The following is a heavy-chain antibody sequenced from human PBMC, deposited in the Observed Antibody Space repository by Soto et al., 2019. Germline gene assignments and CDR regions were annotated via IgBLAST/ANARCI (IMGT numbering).Heavy chain of an antibody. D-gene: IGHD2-8*01. CDR3: AKDLHCTNGVCFPYGMDV. Sequence: SLRLSCAVSGFTFDDNAMHWVRQAPEKGLEWVSGINWKSDIGYADSVKGRFTISRDNAENSLYLQMNSLRAEDTAVYYCAKDLHCTNGVCFPYGMDVWGQGTTVTVSS. J-gene: IGHJ6*02. CDR2: INWKSDI. V-gene: IGHV3-9*01. CDR1: GFTFDDNA.